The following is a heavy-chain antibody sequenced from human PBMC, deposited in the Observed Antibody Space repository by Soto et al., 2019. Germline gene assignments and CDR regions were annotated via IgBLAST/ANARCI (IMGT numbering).Heavy chain of an antibody. J-gene: IGHJ4*02. V-gene: IGHV1-18*01. CDR1: GYTFTSYG. D-gene: IGHD5-12*01. CDR2: ISAYNGNT. Sequence: GASVKVSCKASGYTFTSYGISWVRQAPGQGLEWMGWISAYNGNTNYARKLQGRVTMTTDTSTSTAYRELRGLRSDDTALYYCARGGYNAPFDYWGQGTLVTVSS. CDR3: ARGGYNAPFDY.